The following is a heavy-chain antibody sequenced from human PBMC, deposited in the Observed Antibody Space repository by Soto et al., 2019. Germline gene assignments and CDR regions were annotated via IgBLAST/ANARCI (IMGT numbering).Heavy chain of an antibody. CDR3: ARLRRDWGDAFDL. V-gene: IGHV1-69*13. D-gene: IGHD3-16*01. CDR2: IIPVFDKA. CDR1: GGSFCSSA. Sequence: SVKVSCKASGGSFCSSAISWVRQAPAQGLEWMGEIIPVFDKANYAQNFQGRLTITADEPTGTVFMQLSSLRSEDTAVYFCARLRRDWGDAFDLWGLGTLVTVSS. J-gene: IGHJ3*01.